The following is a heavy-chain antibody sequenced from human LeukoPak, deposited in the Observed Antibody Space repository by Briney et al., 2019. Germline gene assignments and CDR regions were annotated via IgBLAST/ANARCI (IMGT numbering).Heavy chain of an antibody. CDR3: ARGLLRITMVRGVPLGY. V-gene: IGHV1-46*01. CDR1: GYTFTSYY. D-gene: IGHD3-10*01. J-gene: IGHJ4*02. CDR2: INPSGGST. Sequence: ASVKVSCKASGYTFTSYYMHWVRQAAGQVLECMGIINPSGGSTSYAQKFQGRVTMTRDASTSTVYMELSRLRSEDTAVYYCARGLLRITMVRGVPLGYWGQGNLVTVSS.